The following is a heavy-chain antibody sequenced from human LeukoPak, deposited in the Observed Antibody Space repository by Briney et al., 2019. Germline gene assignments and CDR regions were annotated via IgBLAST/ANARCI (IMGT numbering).Heavy chain of an antibody. CDR1: GGSFSGYY. D-gene: IGHD1-26*01. CDR2: INHSGTT. V-gene: IGHV4-34*01. CDR3: ARGIVGATRGLFDS. J-gene: IGHJ4*02. Sequence: PSETLSLTCAVYGGSFSGYYWSWVRQPPGEGLEWIGEINHSGTTNYNPYLKSRVTISIDTSKNQFSLKLSSVTAADTAVYYCARGIVGATRGLFDSWDQGTLVTVSS.